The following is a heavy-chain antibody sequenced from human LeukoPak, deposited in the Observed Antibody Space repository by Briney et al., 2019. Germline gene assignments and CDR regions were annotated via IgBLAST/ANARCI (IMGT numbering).Heavy chain of an antibody. V-gene: IGHV4-4*07. D-gene: IGHD6-19*01. Sequence: SETLSLTCTVSGGSISSYYWSWIRQPAGKGLEWIGRIYTSGSTNYNPSLKSRVTMSVDTSKNQFSLKLSSVTAADTAVYYCARDYSSGWYNWFDPWGQGTLVTVSS. J-gene: IGHJ5*02. CDR1: GGSISSYY. CDR2: IYTSGST. CDR3: ARDYSSGWYNWFDP.